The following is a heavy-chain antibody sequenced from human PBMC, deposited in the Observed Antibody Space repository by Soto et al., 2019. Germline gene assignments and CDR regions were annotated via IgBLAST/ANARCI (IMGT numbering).Heavy chain of an antibody. V-gene: IGHV3-9*01. D-gene: IGHD6-13*01. CDR3: AKASIAAAGTSFDY. J-gene: IGHJ4*02. CDR2: ISWNSGSI. CDR1: GFTFDDYA. Sequence: DVQLVESGGGLVQPGRSLRLSCAASGFTFDDYAMHWVRQAPGKGLEWVSGISWNSGSIGYADSVKGRFTISRDNAKNSLYLQMNSLRAEDTALYYCAKASIAAAGTSFDYWGQGTLVTVSS.